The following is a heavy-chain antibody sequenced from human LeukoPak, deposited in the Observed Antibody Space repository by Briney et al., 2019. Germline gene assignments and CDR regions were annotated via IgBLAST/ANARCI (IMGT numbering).Heavy chain of an antibody. D-gene: IGHD6-6*01. CDR2: FDPEDGET. J-gene: IGHJ3*02. V-gene: IGHV1-24*01. CDR1: GYTLTELS. Sequence: ASVKVSCKVSGYTLTELSMHWVRQAPGKGLEWMGGFDPEDGETIYAQKLQGRVTMTTDTSTSTAYMELRSLRSDDTAVYYCARDDPRTSSSDIWGQGTMVTVSS. CDR3: ARDDPRTSSSDI.